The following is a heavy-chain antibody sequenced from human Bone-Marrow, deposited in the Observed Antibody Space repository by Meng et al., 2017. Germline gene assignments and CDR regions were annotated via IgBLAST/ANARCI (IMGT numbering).Heavy chain of an antibody. V-gene: IGHV1-18*01. Sequence: GQLVQCGAKVKKPGASVKVSCNSSRYTLHSDGFSWVRQAPGQGHEWMGLINRYSGNTDYAQKFQGRVTMTTDTSTSTAYMELTSLRSDDTAVYYCATRGNPYLNCWGQGTLVTVSS. CDR2: INRYSGNT. CDR3: ATRGNPYLNC. J-gene: IGHJ4*02. CDR1: RYTLHSDG.